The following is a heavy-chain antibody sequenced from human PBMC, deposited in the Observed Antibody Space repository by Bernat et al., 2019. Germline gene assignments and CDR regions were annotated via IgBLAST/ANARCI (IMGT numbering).Heavy chain of an antibody. J-gene: IGHJ4*02. CDR1: GFTFRDYH. CDR3: ARGRNSFDY. CDR2: SRNRPNSYTT. V-gene: IGHV3-72*01. Sequence: EVQLVESGGDLVQPGGSLRLTCAASGFTFRDYHIDWVRQSPGKGLEWIARSRNRPNSYTTDYAASVKGRFTISRDESNNSLYLQMNSLKTEDTAVYYCARGRNSFDYWGQGALVTVSS.